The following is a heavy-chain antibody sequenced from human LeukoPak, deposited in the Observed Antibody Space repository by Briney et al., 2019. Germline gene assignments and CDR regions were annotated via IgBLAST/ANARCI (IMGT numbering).Heavy chain of an antibody. CDR3: ARVETNYDFWSGELIHWFDP. CDR2: IYYSVST. CDR1: GGSISSYY. V-gene: IGHV4-59*01. Sequence: SETLSLTCTVSGGSISSYYWSWIRQPPGKGLEWIGYIYYSVSTNYNPSLKSRVTISVDTSKNQFSLKLSSVTAADTAVYYCARVETNYDFWSGELIHWFDPWGQGTLVTVSS. D-gene: IGHD3-3*01. J-gene: IGHJ5*02.